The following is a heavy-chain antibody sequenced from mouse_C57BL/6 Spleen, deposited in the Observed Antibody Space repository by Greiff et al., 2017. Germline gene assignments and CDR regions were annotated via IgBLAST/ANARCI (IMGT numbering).Heavy chain of an antibody. CDR2: IHPNSGST. CDR1: GYTFTSYW. V-gene: IGHV1-64*01. J-gene: IGHJ3*01. D-gene: IGHD1-1*01. CDR3: ARGDYGSRLFAY. Sequence: VQLQQPGAELVKPGASVKLSCKASGYTFTSYWMHWVKQRPGQGLEWIGMIHPNSGSTNYNEKFKSKATLTVDKSSSTAYMQLSSLTSEDSAVYDCARGDYGSRLFAYWGQGTLVTVSA.